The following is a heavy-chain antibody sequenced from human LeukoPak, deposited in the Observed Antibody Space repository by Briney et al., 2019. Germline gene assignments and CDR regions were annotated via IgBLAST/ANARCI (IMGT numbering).Heavy chain of an antibody. CDR3: AKTPQRSFIAAAGTNEY. J-gene: IGHJ4*02. Sequence: QSGGSLRLSCAASGFTFSSYAMSWVRQAPGKGLEWVSAISGSGGSTYYADSVKGRFTISRDNSKNTLYLQMNSLRAEDTAVYYCAKTPQRSFIAAAGTNEYWGQGTLVTVSS. CDR2: ISGSGGST. V-gene: IGHV3-23*01. CDR1: GFTFSSYA. D-gene: IGHD6-13*01.